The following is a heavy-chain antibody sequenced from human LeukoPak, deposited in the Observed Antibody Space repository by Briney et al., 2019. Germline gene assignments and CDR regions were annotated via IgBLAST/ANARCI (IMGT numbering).Heavy chain of an antibody. CDR1: GGSISSYY. Sequence: PSETLSLTCTVSGGSISSYYWSWIRQPPGKGLEWIGYIYNSGSTKYNPSLKSRVTISVDTSKNQITLKLSSVTAADTAVYYCARRADYFDYWGQGTLVTVSS. CDR3: ARRADYFDY. J-gene: IGHJ4*02. V-gene: IGHV4-59*08. CDR2: IYNSGST.